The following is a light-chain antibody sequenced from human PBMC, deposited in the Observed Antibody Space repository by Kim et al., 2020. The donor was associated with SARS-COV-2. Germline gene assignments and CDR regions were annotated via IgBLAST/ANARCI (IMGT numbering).Light chain of an antibody. Sequence: PGDRATLSCRASQTIYNNYLSWYQQRPGQTPRLLVYGAINRANGIPDRFSGGGSGADFTLTIDRLEAEDFATYFCLQYMSSRSFGQGTKLEI. CDR3: LQYMSSRS. CDR1: QTIYNNY. J-gene: IGKJ2*04. CDR2: GAI. V-gene: IGKV3-20*01.